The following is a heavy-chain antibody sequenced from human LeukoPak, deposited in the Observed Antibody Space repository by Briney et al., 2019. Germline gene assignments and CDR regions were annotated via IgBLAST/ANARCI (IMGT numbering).Heavy chain of an antibody. D-gene: IGHD3-3*01. Sequence: GGSLRLSCAASGFTFSSYAMSWVRQAPGKGLEWVSAISSSSSTIYYADSVKGRFTISRDNAKNSLYLQMNSLRAEDTAVYYCARDRYDFWSGYYDYGMDVWGQGTTVTVSS. CDR1: GFTFSSYA. CDR2: ISSSSSTI. V-gene: IGHV3-48*01. J-gene: IGHJ6*02. CDR3: ARDRYDFWSGYYDYGMDV.